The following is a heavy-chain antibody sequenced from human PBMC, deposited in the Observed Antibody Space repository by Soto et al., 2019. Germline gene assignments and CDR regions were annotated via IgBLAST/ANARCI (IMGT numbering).Heavy chain of an antibody. CDR2: IYHSGST. CDR3: ASDDLYGGWFDP. Sequence: QLQLQESGSGLVKPSQTLSLTCAVSGGSISSGGYSWNWIRQPPGKGLEWIGYIYHSGSTYYNPSLKSRLTVSVNTSKNQFSLKLRSVTDADTAVYSCASDDLYGGWFDPWGQGTLVTVSS. V-gene: IGHV4-30-2*01. CDR1: GGSISSGGYS. D-gene: IGHD4-17*01. J-gene: IGHJ5*02.